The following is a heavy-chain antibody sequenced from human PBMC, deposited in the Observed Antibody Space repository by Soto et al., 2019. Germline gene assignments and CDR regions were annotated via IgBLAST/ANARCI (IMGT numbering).Heavy chain of an antibody. CDR3: ARHSLALRKNSWFDP. D-gene: IGHD3-3*02. V-gene: IGHV4-39*01. J-gene: IGHJ5*02. CDR1: GDSIISRDFY. Sequence: SETLSLTCTVSGDSIISRDFYWGWVRQPPGKGLEWIGSIFYLGSSYYNPSLKSRVTMSVDTSKNQFSLRLRSVTAADTALYFCARHSLALRKNSWFDPWGQGIMVTVSS. CDR2: IFYLGSS.